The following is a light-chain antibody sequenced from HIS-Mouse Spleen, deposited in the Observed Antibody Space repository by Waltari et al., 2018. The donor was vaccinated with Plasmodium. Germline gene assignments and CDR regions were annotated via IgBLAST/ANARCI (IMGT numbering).Light chain of an antibody. CDR1: ISSIGINT. CDR3: AAWDDSLNGVV. CDR2: SNN. V-gene: IGLV1-44*01. J-gene: IGLJ2*01. Sequence: QSVLTQPPSASGTPGPRVTISCSGSISSIGINTVPWYQQLPGTAPKLPIYSNNQRPSGVPDRFSGSKSGTSASLAISGLQSEDEADYYCAAWDDSLNGVVFAGGTKLTVL.